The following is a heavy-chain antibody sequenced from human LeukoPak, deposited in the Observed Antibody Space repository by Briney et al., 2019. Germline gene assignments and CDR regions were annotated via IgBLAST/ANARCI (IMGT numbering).Heavy chain of an antibody. D-gene: IGHD3-10*01. J-gene: IGHJ4*02. V-gene: IGHV3-30*18. CDR1: GFTFSSYG. Sequence: PGGSLRLSCAVSGFTFSSYGMHWVRQAPGKGLDWVAVISYDGSNKFYADSVKGRFTISRDNSKNTLYLQMNSLRAEDTAVYYCAKDPSLITIVRGGLKLSYYFESRGQGTLVTVSS. CDR2: ISYDGSNK. CDR3: AKDPSLITIVRGGLKLSYYFES.